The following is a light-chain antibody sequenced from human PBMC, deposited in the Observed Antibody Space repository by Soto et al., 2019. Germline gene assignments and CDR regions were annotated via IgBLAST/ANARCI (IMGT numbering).Light chain of an antibody. J-gene: IGKJ3*01. V-gene: IGKV3-11*01. CDR1: QSVRSL. Sequence: EIVLTQSPATLSLSPGERAALSCRASQSVRSLLAWYQQKPGQAPRLLIYAASNIATVIPARFSGRASGTDFTLNIGSLESEDFAVYYCHQRSYWPPSFGPGTKVDIK. CDR2: AAS. CDR3: HQRSYWPPS.